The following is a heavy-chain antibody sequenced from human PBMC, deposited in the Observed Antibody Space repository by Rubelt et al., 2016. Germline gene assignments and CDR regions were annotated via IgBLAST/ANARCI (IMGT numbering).Heavy chain of an antibody. CDR3: ARDLPPFRRYNWNFPLDY. Sequence: QVQLVQSGAEVKKPGASVKVSCKASGYTFTSYGISWVRQAPGQGLEWMGWISAYNGNTNYAQKLQGRVTMTRDKSTSTAYMELRSLRSDDTAVYYCARDLPPFRRYNWNFPLDYWGQGTLVTVSS. CDR2: ISAYNGNT. D-gene: IGHD1-7*01. CDR1: GYTFTSYG. J-gene: IGHJ4*02. V-gene: IGHV1-18*01.